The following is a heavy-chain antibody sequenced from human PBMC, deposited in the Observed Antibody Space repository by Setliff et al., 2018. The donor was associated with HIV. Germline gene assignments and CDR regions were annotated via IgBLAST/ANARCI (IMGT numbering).Heavy chain of an antibody. J-gene: IGHJ6*03. CDR1: GGTFRNYA. CDR2: ISGDNGNT. Sequence: SVKVSCKASGGTFRNYAISWVRQAPGQGHEWMGWISGDNGNTKYAQKLQGRVTMTTDTSTSTAYMELRNQRSDDTAVYYCARVQVGDPYYSYYYMDVWGEGTTVTVSS. V-gene: IGHV1-18*01. D-gene: IGHD2-8*02. CDR3: ARVQVGDPYYSYYYMDV.